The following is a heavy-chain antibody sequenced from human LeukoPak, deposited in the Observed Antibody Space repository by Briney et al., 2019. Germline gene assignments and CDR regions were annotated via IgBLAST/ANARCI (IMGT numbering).Heavy chain of an antibody. CDR3: ARVDGDGYNIPDY. J-gene: IGHJ4*02. CDR1: GESFSSYY. D-gene: IGHD5-24*01. Sequence: SETLSLTCAVYGESFSSYYWSWIRQPPGKGLEWIGEINHSENTNYNPSLKSRVTISVDTSKNQFSLKLSSVTAADTAVYYCARVDGDGYNIPDYWGQGTLVTVSS. V-gene: IGHV4-34*01. CDR2: INHSENT.